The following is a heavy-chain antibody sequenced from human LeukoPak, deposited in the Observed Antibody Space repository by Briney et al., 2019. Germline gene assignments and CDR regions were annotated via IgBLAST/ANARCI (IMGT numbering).Heavy chain of an antibody. D-gene: IGHD3-3*01. J-gene: IGHJ6*03. CDR1: GFIFSSYG. V-gene: IGHV3-30*02. CDR3: ARVNYDFWSGYQNYYMDV. Sequence: GGSLRPSCAASGFIFSSYGIHWVRQAPGKGLEWVAFIRYDGSNKYYADSVKGRFTISRDNAKNSLYLQMNSLRAEDTAVYYCARVNYDFWSGYQNYYMDVWGKGTTVTVSS. CDR2: IRYDGSNK.